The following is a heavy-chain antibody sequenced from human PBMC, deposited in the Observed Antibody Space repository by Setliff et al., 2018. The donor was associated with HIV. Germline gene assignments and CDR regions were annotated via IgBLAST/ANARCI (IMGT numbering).Heavy chain of an antibody. J-gene: IGHJ3*02. D-gene: IGHD5-12*01. CDR1: GDSVSSASYY. CDR3: ARAEMATIVAFDI. CDR2: IYYSGTT. V-gene: IGHV4-61*01. Sequence: SETLSLTCTVSGDSVSSASYYWSWIRQPPGKGLEWIGYIYYSGTTKYNPSLKSRVTISVDTSKNQFSLKLSSVTAADTAVYYCARAEMATIVAFDIWGQGTMVTVSS.